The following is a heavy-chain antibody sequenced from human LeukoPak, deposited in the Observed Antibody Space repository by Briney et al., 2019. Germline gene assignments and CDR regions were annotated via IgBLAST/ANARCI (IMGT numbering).Heavy chain of an antibody. V-gene: IGHV1-2*02. Sequence: GASVKVSCKASGYTSTGYYMHWVRQAPGQGLEWMGWINPNSGGTNYAQKFQGRVTMTRDTSISTAYMELSRLRSDDTAVYYCARPYCSGGSCYLHYFDYWGQGTLVTVSS. CDR3: ARPYCSGGSCYLHYFDY. CDR2: INPNSGGT. J-gene: IGHJ4*02. CDR1: GYTSTGYY. D-gene: IGHD2-15*01.